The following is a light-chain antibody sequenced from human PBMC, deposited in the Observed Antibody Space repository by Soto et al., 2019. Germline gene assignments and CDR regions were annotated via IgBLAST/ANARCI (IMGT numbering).Light chain of an antibody. CDR2: DVT. Sequence: QSVLTQPASVSGSPGQSITIPCTGTSSDVGGYKYVSWYQQHPGKVPKLMIYDVTNRPSGVSNRFSGSKSGNTASLTISGLQAEDEADYYCSSYTTSSTPVVFGGGTKVTVL. CDR3: SSYTTSSTPVV. V-gene: IGLV2-14*01. CDR1: SSDVGGYKY. J-gene: IGLJ2*01.